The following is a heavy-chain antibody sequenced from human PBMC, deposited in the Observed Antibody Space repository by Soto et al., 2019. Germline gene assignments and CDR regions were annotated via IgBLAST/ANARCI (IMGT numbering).Heavy chain of an antibody. CDR2: RDQDGSER. D-gene: IGHD3-16*01. CDR3: VCGGNFFVY. V-gene: IGHV3-7*01. Sequence: EVQLVESGGGLVQPGGSLRLSCAASGFTFSTYWITWVRLPPGKGLEWVANRDQDGSERYYVDSVRGRFTSTRDNAKNSLYLQMNSLRADDTAVYYCVCGGNFFVYWGKGTLVTVSP. CDR1: GFTFSTYW. J-gene: IGHJ4*02.